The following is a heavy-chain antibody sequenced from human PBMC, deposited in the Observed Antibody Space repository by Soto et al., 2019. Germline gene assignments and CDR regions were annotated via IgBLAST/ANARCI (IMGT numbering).Heavy chain of an antibody. CDR2: IDPSDSYT. J-gene: IGHJ6*02. Sequence: PGESLKISCKGSGYSFTSYWIGWVRQMPGKGLEWMGRIDPSDSYTNYSPSFQGHVTISADKSISTAYLQWSSLKASDTAMYYCARRGSSGWYSYGMDVWGHGTLVTVAS. D-gene: IGHD6-19*01. CDR3: ARRGSSGWYSYGMDV. CDR1: GYSFTSYW. V-gene: IGHV5-10-1*01.